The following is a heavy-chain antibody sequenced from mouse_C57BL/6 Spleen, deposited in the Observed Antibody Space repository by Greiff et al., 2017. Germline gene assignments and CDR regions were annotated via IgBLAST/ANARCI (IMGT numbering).Heavy chain of an antibody. Sequence: VKLMESGPGLVAPSQSLSITCTVSGFSLTSYAISWVRQPPGKGLEWLGVIWTGGGTNYNSALKSRLSISKDNSKSQVFLKMNSLQTDDTARYYCAREGYYDYDDGHFDYWGQGTTLTVSS. CDR1: GFSLTSYA. V-gene: IGHV2-9-1*01. J-gene: IGHJ2*01. CDR2: IWTGGGT. CDR3: AREGYYDYDDGHFDY. D-gene: IGHD2-4*01.